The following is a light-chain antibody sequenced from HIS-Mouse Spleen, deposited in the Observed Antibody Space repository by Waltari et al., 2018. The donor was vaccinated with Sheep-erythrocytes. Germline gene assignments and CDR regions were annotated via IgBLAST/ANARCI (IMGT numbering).Light chain of an antibody. J-gene: IGKJ2*01. CDR3: LPALPPPLLST. CDR2: LGS. CDR1: QSLLHSNGYNY. V-gene: IGKV2-28*01. Sequence: DIVRTQSGRRLPVTPGEPASISCRSSQSLLHSNGYNYLDWYLQKPGQSPQLLIYLGSNRASFLPSRFSGSGSGSDFTLKISRVSSSSVFFSSFLPALPPPLLSTFGQGTKLEI.